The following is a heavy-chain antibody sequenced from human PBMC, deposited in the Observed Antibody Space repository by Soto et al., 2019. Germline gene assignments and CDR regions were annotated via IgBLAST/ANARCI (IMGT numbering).Heavy chain of an antibody. CDR1: GFSLRSYS. CDR2: ISSPAIQM. CDR3: TRDLEYDGMDV. Sequence: GGSLRLSCAASGFSLRSYSMNWVRQGPGKGLEWVSSISSPAIQMYYSDSLKGRFTISRDNAKNSLYLQMDSLRADDTAVYYCTRDLEYDGMDVWGQGTTVTVSS. V-gene: IGHV3-21*01. J-gene: IGHJ6*02.